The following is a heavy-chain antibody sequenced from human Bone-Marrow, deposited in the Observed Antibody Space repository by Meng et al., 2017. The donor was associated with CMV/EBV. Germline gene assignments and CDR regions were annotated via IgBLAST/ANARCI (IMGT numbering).Heavy chain of an antibody. CDR2: IWYDGSNK. V-gene: IGHV3-33*01. D-gene: IGHD3-3*01. CDR1: GFTFSSYG. Sequence: GESLKISCAASGFTFSSYGMHWVRQAPGKGLEWMAVIWYDGSNKYYADSVKGRFTISRDNSKNTLYLQMNSLRAEDTAVYYCAREFQNFWSGYYYYYGMDVWGQGNTVTVSS. CDR3: AREFQNFWSGYYYYYGMDV. J-gene: IGHJ6*02.